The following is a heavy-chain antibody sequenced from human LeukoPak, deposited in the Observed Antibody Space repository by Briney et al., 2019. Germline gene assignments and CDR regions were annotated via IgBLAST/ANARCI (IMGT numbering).Heavy chain of an antibody. CDR3: ARDSLTMIVGRQKRGLDY. CDR1: GFTFSSYA. Sequence: GGSLRLSCAASGFTFSSYAMSWVRQAPGKGLEWVSAISGSGGSTYYADSVKGRFTISRDNSKNTLYLQMNSLRAEDTAVYYCARDSLTMIVGRQKRGLDYWGQGTLVTVSS. CDR2: ISGSGGST. V-gene: IGHV3-23*01. J-gene: IGHJ4*02. D-gene: IGHD3-22*01.